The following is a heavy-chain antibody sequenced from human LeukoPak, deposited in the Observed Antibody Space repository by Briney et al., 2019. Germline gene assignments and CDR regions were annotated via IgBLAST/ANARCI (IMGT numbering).Heavy chain of an antibody. CDR3: ARDPGALITMTINNWFDP. D-gene: IGHD3-22*01. Sequence: PSETLSLTCAVYGGSFSGYYWSWIRQPPGKGLEWIGSIYYTGSTYSNPSLRSRVTISIDTSKDQFSLNLSSVTAADTAVYYCARDPGALITMTINNWFDPWGQGTLVTVSS. J-gene: IGHJ5*02. CDR2: IYYTGST. V-gene: IGHV4-34*11. CDR1: GGSFSGYY.